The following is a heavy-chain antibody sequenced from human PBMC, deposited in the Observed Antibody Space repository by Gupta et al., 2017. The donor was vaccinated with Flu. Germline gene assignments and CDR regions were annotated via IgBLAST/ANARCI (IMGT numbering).Heavy chain of an antibody. J-gene: IGHJ3*02. Sequence: WIRQDPGKGLEWIAYIDYSGRTHYNPSLKSRVTISVDMSKNQFSLKMHSVTAADTAGYYCARDRDGMKAFDIWGQGTLVTVSS. CDR3: ARDRDGMKAFDI. CDR2: IDYSGRT. V-gene: IGHV4-31*02.